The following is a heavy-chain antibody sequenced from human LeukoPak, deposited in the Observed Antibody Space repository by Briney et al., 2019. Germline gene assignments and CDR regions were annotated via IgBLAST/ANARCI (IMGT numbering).Heavy chain of an antibody. J-gene: IGHJ4*02. CDR3: ARNSDYGDDIDY. CDR2: ISSSGSTI. D-gene: IGHD4-17*01. Sequence: GGSLRLSCAASGFTLSDYYMSWIRQAPGKGLEWVSYISSSGSTIYYADSVKGRFTISRDNAKNSLYLQMNSLRAEDTAVYYCARNSDYGDDIDYWGQGTLVTVSS. CDR1: GFTLSDYY. V-gene: IGHV3-11*01.